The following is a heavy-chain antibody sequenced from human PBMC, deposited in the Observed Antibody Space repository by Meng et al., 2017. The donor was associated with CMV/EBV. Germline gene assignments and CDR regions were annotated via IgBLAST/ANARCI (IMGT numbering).Heavy chain of an antibody. V-gene: IGHV4-39*07. D-gene: IGHD3-3*01. CDR2: INHSGST. Sequence: SETLSLTCTVSGGSISSSSYYWSWIRQPPGKGLEWIGEINHSGSTNYNPSLKSRVTISVDTSKNQFSLKLSSVTAADTAVYYCAREYYDFWSFLVAFDIWGQGTMVTVSS. CDR3: AREYYDFWSFLVAFDI. CDR1: GGSISSSSYY. J-gene: IGHJ3*02.